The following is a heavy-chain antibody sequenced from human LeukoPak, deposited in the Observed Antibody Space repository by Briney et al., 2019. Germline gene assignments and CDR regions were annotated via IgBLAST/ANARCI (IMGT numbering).Heavy chain of an antibody. D-gene: IGHD3-16*02. Sequence: ASVKVSCKAAGYTFTSYDINWVRQATGQGREWRGWMNPNSGNTGYEQKFQGRGTITRNTYINTAYMELSSLRSEDTAVYYCARVGHRITFGGVIVPYFDYWGQGTLVTVSS. J-gene: IGHJ4*02. CDR3: ARVGHRITFGGVIVPYFDY. V-gene: IGHV1-8*01. CDR2: MNPNSGNT. CDR1: GYTFTSYD.